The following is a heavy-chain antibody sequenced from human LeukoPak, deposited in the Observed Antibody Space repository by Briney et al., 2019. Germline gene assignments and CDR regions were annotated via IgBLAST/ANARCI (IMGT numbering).Heavy chain of an antibody. V-gene: IGHV1-69*05. Sequence: SVKVSCKASGGTFISYAISWVRQAPGQGLEWMGGIIPIFGTANYAQKFQGRVTITTDESTSTAYMELSSLRSEDTAVYYCARGFRGYSSSWYLFDYWGQGTLVTVSS. CDR3: ARGFRGYSSSWYLFDY. D-gene: IGHD6-13*01. J-gene: IGHJ4*02. CDR1: GGTFISYA. CDR2: IIPIFGTA.